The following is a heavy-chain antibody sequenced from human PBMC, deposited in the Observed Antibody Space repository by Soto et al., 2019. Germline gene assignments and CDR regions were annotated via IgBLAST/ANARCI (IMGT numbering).Heavy chain of an antibody. CDR3: ARYTDDFWSGFYFDY. D-gene: IGHD3-3*01. CDR2: VFYSGST. CDR1: GGSVSSGSYY. V-gene: IGHV4-61*03. J-gene: IGHJ4*02. Sequence: HVQLQESGPGLVKSSETLSLTCTVSGGSVSSGSYYWSWIRQPPGKGLEWIGYVFYSGSTTYYPSLKSRVTISVDTSKNHFSLKLSSVTAADTAVYYCARYTDDFWSGFYFDYWGPGTLVSVSS.